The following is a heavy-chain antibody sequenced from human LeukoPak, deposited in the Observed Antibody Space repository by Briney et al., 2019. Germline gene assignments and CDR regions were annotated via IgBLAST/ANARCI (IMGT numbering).Heavy chain of an antibody. CDR2: ISAYNGNT. V-gene: IGHV1-18*01. CDR3: ARALPTPGTLRGRDY. Sequence: ASVKVSCKASGYTFTSYGISWVRQAPGQGLEWMGWISAYNGNTNYAQKLQGRVTMTTDTSTSTAYMELRSLRSDDTAVYYCARALPTPGTLRGRDYWGQGTLVTVSS. CDR1: GYTFTSYG. D-gene: IGHD3-10*01. J-gene: IGHJ4*02.